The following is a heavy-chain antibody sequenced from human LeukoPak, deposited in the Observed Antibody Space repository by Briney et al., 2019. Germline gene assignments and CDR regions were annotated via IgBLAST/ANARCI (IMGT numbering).Heavy chain of an antibody. CDR1: GFSLSTSGVG. D-gene: IGHD3-22*01. Sequence: SGPTLVKPTQTLTLTCTFSGFSLSTSGVGVGWIRQPPGKALEWLALIYWDDDKRYSPSLKSRLTITKDTSKNQVVLTMTNMDPVDTATYYCARFYYYDSSGYYLDYWGQGTLVTVSS. CDR2: IYWDDDK. J-gene: IGHJ4*02. CDR3: ARFYYYDSSGYYLDY. V-gene: IGHV2-5*02.